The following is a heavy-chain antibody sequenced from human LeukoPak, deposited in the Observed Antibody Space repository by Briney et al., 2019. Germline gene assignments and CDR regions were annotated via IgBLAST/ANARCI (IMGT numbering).Heavy chain of an antibody. CDR2: IYYSGSA. J-gene: IGHJ4*02. V-gene: IGHV4-31*11. D-gene: IGHD3-22*01. CDR3: AMDLDSTGYYSYRY. Sequence: SQTLSLTCAVSGGSISSADFYWSWIRQHPGKGLEWIGFIYYSGSAYYNPSLKSRVSISIDTSKNQFSLTLNSVTAADTAVYYCAMDLDSTGYYSYRYWGQGTLVTVSS. CDR1: GGSISSADFY.